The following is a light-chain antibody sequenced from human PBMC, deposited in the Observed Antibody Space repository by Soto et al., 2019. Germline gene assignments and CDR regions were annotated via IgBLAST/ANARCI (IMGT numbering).Light chain of an antibody. CDR3: SSYTTSSTVV. Sequence: QSALTQPASVSGSPGQSITISCTGTSSDVGSYPYVSWYQQHPGNAPKLMIYDVNSRPSGVSNRFSGSKSGNTASLTISGLQAEDEAHYYCSSYTTSSTVVFGGGTKVTVL. CDR1: SSDVGSYPY. CDR2: DVN. V-gene: IGLV2-14*03. J-gene: IGLJ2*01.